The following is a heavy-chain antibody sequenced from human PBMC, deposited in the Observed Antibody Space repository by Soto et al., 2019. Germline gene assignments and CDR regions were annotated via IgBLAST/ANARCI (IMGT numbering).Heavy chain of an antibody. J-gene: IGHJ2*01. Sequence: IMSLTCTVSGGSLNTDSSYWTWVRQPPGGGLEYLGYVYYTGVTNYNPSLKSRVTISLDMSKSQFFLTLSSVTPADTATYYCARVIDSSWYFDLWGRGTLVTVSS. D-gene: IGHD2-21*01. CDR2: VYYTGVT. CDR3: ARVIDSSWYFDL. V-gene: IGHV4-61*01. CDR1: GGSLNTDSSY.